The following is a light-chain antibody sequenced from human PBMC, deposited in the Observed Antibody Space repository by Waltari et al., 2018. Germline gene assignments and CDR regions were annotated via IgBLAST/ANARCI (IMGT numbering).Light chain of an antibody. CDR1: RSAVGHYNL. CDR3: CSHAGSYTWV. Sequence: QSALTQPASVSGSPGQSITISCPGTRSAVGHYNLVSWYQQYPGKAPKVMIYDDNRRPSGVSDRFSGSKSGNTASLTISGVQAEDEADYYCCSHAGSYTWVFGGGTKLTVL. CDR2: DDN. J-gene: IGLJ3*02. V-gene: IGLV2-23*01.